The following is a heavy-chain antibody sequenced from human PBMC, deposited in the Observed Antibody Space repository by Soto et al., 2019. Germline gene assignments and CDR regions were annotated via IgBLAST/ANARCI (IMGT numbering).Heavy chain of an antibody. CDR1: GYTFTNYG. V-gene: IGHV1-18*01. CDR3: ARRAEPGTAGYYYYMYV. D-gene: IGHD6-13*01. J-gene: IGHJ6*03. Sequence: ASVKVSCKASGYTFTNYGISWVRQAPGQGLEWMGWISVYHGSTHYAQKFQGGVTMTADTSTGTAYMELGSLRSDDTAVYYCARRAEPGTAGYYYYMYVWGKGTTVTVSS. CDR2: ISVYHGST.